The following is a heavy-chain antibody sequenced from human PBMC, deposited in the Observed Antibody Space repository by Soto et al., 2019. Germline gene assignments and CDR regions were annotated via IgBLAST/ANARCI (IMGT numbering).Heavy chain of an antibody. CDR2: ISSGGATV. D-gene: IGHD1-1*01. V-gene: IGHV3-48*03. Sequence: VQLVESGGGFVQPGGSLRLSCAASGFTFSFYDVNWVRQAPGKGLEWVSYISSGGATVYYADSVKGRFTISRDNAKNSLYLQMNSLRVEDTAVYYCARKASDDLDYWGQGTLVTVSS. CDR1: GFTFSFYD. CDR3: ARKASDDLDY. J-gene: IGHJ4*02.